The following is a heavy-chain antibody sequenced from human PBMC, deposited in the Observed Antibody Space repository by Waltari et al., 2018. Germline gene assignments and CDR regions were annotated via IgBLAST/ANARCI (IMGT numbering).Heavy chain of an antibody. J-gene: IGHJ4*02. Sequence: EVQLVESGGGLVQTGGSLRLSCAAFGFTSSDYWMTCVRQAPGKGLEWVANIKKEGGEKCYVDSVKGRFTVSRNNAKNSLYLQMSSLRAEDTAVYYCARDRGYCGGDCYKNLDSWGQGTLVAVSS. CDR3: ARDRGYCGGDCYKNLDS. D-gene: IGHD2-21*01. CDR1: GFTSSDYW. V-gene: IGHV3-7*01. CDR2: IKKEGGEK.